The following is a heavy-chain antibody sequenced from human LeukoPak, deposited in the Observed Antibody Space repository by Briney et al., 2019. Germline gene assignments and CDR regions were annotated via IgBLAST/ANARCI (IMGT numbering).Heavy chain of an antibody. CDR2: ISYSGST. D-gene: IGHD3-16*02. Sequence: SETLSLTCAVSGGSISSYYWSWIRQPPGKGLEWIGYISYSGSTNYNPSLKSRVTISVDTSKNQLSLKLNSVTAADTAVYYCARYIWGSYPTFEDYWGQGSLVTVSS. J-gene: IGHJ4*02. V-gene: IGHV4-59*01. CDR1: GGSISSYY. CDR3: ARYIWGSYPTFEDY.